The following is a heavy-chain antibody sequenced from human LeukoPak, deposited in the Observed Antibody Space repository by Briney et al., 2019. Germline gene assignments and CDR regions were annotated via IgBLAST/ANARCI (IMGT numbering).Heavy chain of an antibody. D-gene: IGHD2-2*02. CDR3: ARVEYCSSTSCYIGDWFDP. Sequence: ASVKVSCKASGYTFTSYDINWVRQATGQGLEWMGWMNPNSGNTGYAQKFQGRVTMTRNTSISTAYMELSSLRSEDTAVYYCARVEYCSSTSCYIGDWFDPWGQGTLVTASS. V-gene: IGHV1-8*01. J-gene: IGHJ5*02. CDR1: GYTFTSYD. CDR2: MNPNSGNT.